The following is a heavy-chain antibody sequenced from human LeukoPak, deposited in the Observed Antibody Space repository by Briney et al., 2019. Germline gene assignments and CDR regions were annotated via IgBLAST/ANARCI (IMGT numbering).Heavy chain of an antibody. Sequence: GGSLRLSCAASEFTVSTNYMSWVRQAPGKGLEWVSVIYSGGSTYYADSVKGRFTISRDNSKNTLYLQMNSLRAEDTAVYYCAKDAYYDILTGLGYWGQGTLATVSS. J-gene: IGHJ4*02. V-gene: IGHV3-66*01. D-gene: IGHD3-9*01. CDR1: EFTVSTNY. CDR2: IYSGGST. CDR3: AKDAYYDILTGLGY.